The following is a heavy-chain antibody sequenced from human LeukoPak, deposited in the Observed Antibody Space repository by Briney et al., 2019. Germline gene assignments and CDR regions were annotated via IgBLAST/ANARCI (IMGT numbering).Heavy chain of an antibody. CDR3: AKEFNRGLPDY. V-gene: IGHV3-30*18. Sequence: PGRSLRLSCAASGFTFSTYGMHWVRQAPGKGLEWVAVISYDGSNEYYADSVKGRFTISRDNSKNTLYLQKSSLRAEDTAVYYCAKEFNRGLPDYWGQGTLVTVPS. D-gene: IGHD2-21*01. CDR2: ISYDGSNE. CDR1: GFTFSTYG. J-gene: IGHJ4*02.